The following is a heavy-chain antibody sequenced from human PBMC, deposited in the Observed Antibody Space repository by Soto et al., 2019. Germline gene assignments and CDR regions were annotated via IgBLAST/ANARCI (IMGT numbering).Heavy chain of an antibody. D-gene: IGHD3-10*01. Sequence: GESLKISCQGAGFKFSSRWIGWVRPTPGKGLEWVGIIYPGDSDIKYSPSFQGHVTISVDKSITTAYLQWSSLQASDSAIYYCARQDGSGPFDYWGQGTRVTVSS. CDR2: IYPGDSDI. CDR1: GFKFSSRW. J-gene: IGHJ4*02. CDR3: ARQDGSGPFDY. V-gene: IGHV5-51*01.